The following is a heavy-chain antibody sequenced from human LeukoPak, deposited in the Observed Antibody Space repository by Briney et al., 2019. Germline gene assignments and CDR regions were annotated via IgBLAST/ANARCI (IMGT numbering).Heavy chain of an antibody. V-gene: IGHV3-23*01. CDR2: ISGSGGST. J-gene: IGHJ4*02. CDR1: GFTFSSYA. Sequence: TGGSLRLSCAASGFTFSSYAMSWVRQAPGKGLEWVSAISGSGGSTYYADSVKGRFTISRDNSKNTLYLQMNSLRAEDTAVYYCAKDPRMVRGVIFDYWGQGARVTVSS. CDR3: AKDPRMVRGVIFDY. D-gene: IGHD3-10*01.